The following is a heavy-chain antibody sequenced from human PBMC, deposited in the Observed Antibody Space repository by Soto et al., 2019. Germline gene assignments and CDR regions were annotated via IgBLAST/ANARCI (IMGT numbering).Heavy chain of an antibody. CDR2: ISSNGGST. Sequence: GGSLRLSCSASGFTFSSYAMHWVRQAPGKGLEYVSAISSNGGSTYYADSVKGRFTISRDNSKNTLYLQMSSLRAEDTPVYYCVKESGVGASLLDYWGQGTLVTVSS. CDR1: GFTFSSYA. CDR3: VKESGVGASLLDY. J-gene: IGHJ4*02. D-gene: IGHD1-26*01. V-gene: IGHV3-64D*08.